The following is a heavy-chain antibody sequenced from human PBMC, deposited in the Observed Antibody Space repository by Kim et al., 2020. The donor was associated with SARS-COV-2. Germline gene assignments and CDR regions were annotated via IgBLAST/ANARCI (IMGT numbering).Heavy chain of an antibody. J-gene: IGHJ2*01. CDR2: IYSSVST. D-gene: IGHD3-3*01. Sequence: SETLSLTCTVSGGSISIYYWSWIRQPPGKGLEWIGSIYSSVSTNYHPSLTSRVTISVDTPKNQFSLKLSSVTAADTAVYYFARDDGEGLPYTANWYLYL. V-gene: IGHV4-59*01. CDR1: GGSISIYY. CDR3: ARDDGEGLPYTANWYLYL.